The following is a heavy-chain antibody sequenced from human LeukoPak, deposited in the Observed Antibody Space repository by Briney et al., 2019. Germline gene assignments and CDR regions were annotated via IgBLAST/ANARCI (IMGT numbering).Heavy chain of an antibody. CDR3: ARAGYSGYDYDFDY. J-gene: IGHJ4*02. V-gene: IGHV3-23*01. CDR2: ISGSGGST. D-gene: IGHD5-12*01. Sequence: GGSLRLSCAASGFTFSSYAMSWVRQAPGKGLEWVSAISGSGGSTYYADSVKGRFTISRDNAKNSLYLQMNSLRAEDTAVYYCARAGYSGYDYDFDYWGQGTLVTVSS. CDR1: GFTFSSYA.